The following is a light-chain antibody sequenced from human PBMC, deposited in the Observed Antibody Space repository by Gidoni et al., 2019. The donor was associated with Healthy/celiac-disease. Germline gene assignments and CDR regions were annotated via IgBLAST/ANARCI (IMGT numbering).Light chain of an antibody. CDR3: QQYNSEST. V-gene: IGKV1-5*03. CDR1: QSISSR. Sequence: DIQITQSPSTLSASVGDRVTITCRANQSISSRLAWYQQKPGKAHKLLIYKAYSLESGVPSRFSGSGSGTEFTLTISSLQPDDFATYYCQQYNSESTFGQGTKLEIK. J-gene: IGKJ2*01. CDR2: KAY.